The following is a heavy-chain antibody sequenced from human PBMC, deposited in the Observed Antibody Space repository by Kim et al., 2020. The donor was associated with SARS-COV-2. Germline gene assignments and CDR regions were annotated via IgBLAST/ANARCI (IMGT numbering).Heavy chain of an antibody. D-gene: IGHD1-26*01. V-gene: IGHV1-69*13. CDR2: IIPIFGTA. Sequence: SVKVSCKASGGTFSSYAISWVRQAPGQGLEWMGGIIPIFGTANYAQKFQGRVTITADESTSTAYMELSSLRSEDTAVYYCAREYGGSYDRGAYYGMDVWGQGTTVTVSS. CDR3: AREYGGSYDRGAYYGMDV. CDR1: GGTFSSYA. J-gene: IGHJ6*02.